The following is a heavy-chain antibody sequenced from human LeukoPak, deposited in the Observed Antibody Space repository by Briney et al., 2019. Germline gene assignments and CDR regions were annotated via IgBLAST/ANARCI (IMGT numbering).Heavy chain of an antibody. V-gene: IGHV3-74*01. D-gene: IGHD1-26*01. J-gene: IGHJ6*02. CDR3: ARVRSGSSAGNYGMDV. CDR2: INSDGSST. Sequence: QTGGSLRLSCAASGFTFSSYWMHWVRQAPGKGLVWVSRINSDGSSTNYADSVKGRFTISRDNAKNTLYLQMNSLRAEDTAVYYCARVRSGSSAGNYGMDVWGQGTTVTVSS. CDR1: GFTFSSYW.